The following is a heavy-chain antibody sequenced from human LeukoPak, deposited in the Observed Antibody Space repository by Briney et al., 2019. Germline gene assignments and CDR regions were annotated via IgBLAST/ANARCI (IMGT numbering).Heavy chain of an antibody. CDR3: ARRQPNWYFDY. V-gene: IGHV4-59*01. CDR2: IYYSGST. CDR1: GGSISSYY. D-gene: IGHD1-1*01. Sequence: SETLSLTCTVSGGSISSYYWSWIRQPPGKGLEWIGYIYYSGSTNYNPSPKSRVTISVDTSKNQFSLKLSSVTAADTAVYYCARRQPNWYFDYWGQGTLVTVSS. J-gene: IGHJ4*02.